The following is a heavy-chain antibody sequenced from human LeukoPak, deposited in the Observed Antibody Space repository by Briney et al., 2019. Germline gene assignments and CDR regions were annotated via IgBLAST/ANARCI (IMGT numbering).Heavy chain of an antibody. CDR1: GYSSTTYW. Sequence: GESLKISRKGSGYSSTTYWIGWVRQMPGKGLEWMGIIYPGDSETRYSPSFQGQVTISADKSISTAYLQWSSLKASDTAMYYCARRHVYNYFFDYWGQGTLVTVSS. V-gene: IGHV5-51*01. J-gene: IGHJ4*02. D-gene: IGHD5-24*01. CDR3: ARRHVYNYFFDY. CDR2: IYPGDSET.